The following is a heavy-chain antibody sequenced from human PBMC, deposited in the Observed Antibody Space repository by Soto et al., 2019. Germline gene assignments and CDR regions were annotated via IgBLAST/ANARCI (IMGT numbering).Heavy chain of an antibody. J-gene: IGHJ3*02. V-gene: IGHV1-58*02. Sequence: SVKVSCKASGFTFTSSAMQWVRQARGQRLEWIGWIVVGSGNTNYAQKFQERVTITRDMSTSTAYMELSSLRSEDTAVYYCAARGAYYDYPHAFDIWGQGTMVTVSS. D-gene: IGHD3-16*01. CDR1: GFTFTSSA. CDR3: AARGAYYDYPHAFDI. CDR2: IVVGSGNT.